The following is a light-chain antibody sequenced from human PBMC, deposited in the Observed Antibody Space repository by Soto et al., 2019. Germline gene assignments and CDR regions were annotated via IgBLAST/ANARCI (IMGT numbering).Light chain of an antibody. CDR2: EVN. CDR1: SSDVGAYNF. V-gene: IGLV2-8*01. CDR3: TSHGGANKFYV. Sequence: QSALTQPPSASGSPGQSVTISCTGTSSDVGAYNFVSWYQQHPGKAPKLLIHEVNRRPSGVPDRFSASKSGNTATLTVSGLRAEDEADYYCTSHGGANKFYVFGTGTKV. J-gene: IGLJ1*01.